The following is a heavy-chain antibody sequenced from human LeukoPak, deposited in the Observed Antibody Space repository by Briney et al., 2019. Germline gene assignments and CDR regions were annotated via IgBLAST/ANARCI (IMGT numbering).Heavy chain of an antibody. CDR1: GRTFSSYA. D-gene: IGHD3-3*01. CDR2: IIPIFGTA. V-gene: IGHV1-69*13. CDR3: ARDNDFWSGYYSDFDY. J-gene: IGHJ4*02. Sequence: SVKVSCKASGRTFSSYAISWVRQAPGQGLEWMGGIIPIFGTANYAQKFQGRVTITADGSTSTAYMELSSLRSEDTAVYYCARDNDFWSGYYSDFDYSGQGTLVTVSS.